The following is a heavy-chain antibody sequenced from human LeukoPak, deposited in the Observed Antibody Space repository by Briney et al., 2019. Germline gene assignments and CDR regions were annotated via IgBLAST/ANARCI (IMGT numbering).Heavy chain of an antibody. CDR3: ARDYALRYFDWLSQSIDY. CDR2: ISYDGSNK. Sequence: GGSLRLSCAASGFTFSSYAMHWVRQAPGKGLEWVAVISYDGSNKYYADSVKGRFTISRDNSKNTLYLQMNSLRAEDTAVYYCARDYALRYFDWLSQSIDYWGQGTLVTVSS. V-gene: IGHV3-30*04. D-gene: IGHD3-9*01. J-gene: IGHJ4*02. CDR1: GFTFSSYA.